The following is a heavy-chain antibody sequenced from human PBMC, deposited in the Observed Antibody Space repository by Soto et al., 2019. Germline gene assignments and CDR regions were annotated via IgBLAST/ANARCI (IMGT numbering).Heavy chain of an antibody. D-gene: IGHD2-2*01. V-gene: IGHV4-34*01. CDR1: GGSFSGYY. CDR3: ARGIVVVPAAMREVSCYFDY. CDR2: INHSGST. J-gene: IGHJ4*02. Sequence: QVQLQQWGAGLLKPSETLSLTCAVYGGSFSGYYWSWIRQPPGKGLEWIGEINHSGSTNYNPSLKHRVTISVEPSKNQFSLKLSSVTAADTAVYYCARGIVVVPAAMREVSCYFDYWGQGTLVTVSS.